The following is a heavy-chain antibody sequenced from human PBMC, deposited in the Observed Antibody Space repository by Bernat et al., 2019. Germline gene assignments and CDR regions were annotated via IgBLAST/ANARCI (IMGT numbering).Heavy chain of an antibody. V-gene: IGHV3-15*01. J-gene: IGHJ4*02. CDR3: TTGDGYDGFFDY. D-gene: IGHD5-12*01. CDR2: IKSKTDGGAT. Sequence: VQLQQWGAGLLKPSETLSLTCAVYGGSFSGYYWSWIRQPPGKGLEWIGRIKSKTDGGATDYAAPVKGRFTISRDDSKNTLYLQMNSLKTEDTAVYYCTTGDGYDGFFDYWGQGTLVTVSS. CDR1: GGSFSGYY.